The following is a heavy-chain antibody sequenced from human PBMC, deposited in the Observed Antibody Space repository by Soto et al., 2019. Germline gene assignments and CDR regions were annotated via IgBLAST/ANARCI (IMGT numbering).Heavy chain of an antibody. Sequence: GGSLRLSCAASGFTFSSYSRNWVRQAPGKGLEWVSYISSSSSTIYYADSVKGRFTISRDNAKNSLYLQMNSLRAEDTAVYYCARDGRIQRVSYFDYWGQGTLVTVSS. CDR1: GFTFSSYS. V-gene: IGHV3-48*01. CDR2: ISSSSSTI. J-gene: IGHJ4*02. D-gene: IGHD3-10*01. CDR3: ARDGRIQRVSYFDY.